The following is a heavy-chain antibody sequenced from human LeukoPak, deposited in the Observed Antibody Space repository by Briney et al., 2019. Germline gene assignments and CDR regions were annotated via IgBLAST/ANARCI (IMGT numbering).Heavy chain of an antibody. Sequence: SETLSLTCAVYGGSFSGYYWSWIRQPPGKGLEWIGEINHSGSTNYNRSLKSRVTISVDTSKNQFSLKLSSVTAADTAVYYCATSVGATTWDYWGQGTLATVSS. V-gene: IGHV4-34*01. CDR1: GGSFSGYY. D-gene: IGHD1-26*01. CDR3: ATSVGATTWDY. CDR2: INHSGST. J-gene: IGHJ4*02.